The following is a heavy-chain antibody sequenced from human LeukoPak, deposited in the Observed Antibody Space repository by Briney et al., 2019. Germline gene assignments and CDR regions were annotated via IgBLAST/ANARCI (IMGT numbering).Heavy chain of an antibody. D-gene: IGHD5-18*01. CDR2: IYHSGST. J-gene: IGHJ6*03. Sequence: PSGTLSLTCAVSGGSISSSNWWSWVRQPPGKGLGWVGEIYHSGSTSYNRSLESRVTISVDRSKNQFSLKLSSVTAADTAVYYCARDREGYSYGYYYYMDVWGKGTTVTVSS. CDR3: ARDREGYSYGYYYYMDV. V-gene: IGHV4-4*02. CDR1: GGSISSSNW.